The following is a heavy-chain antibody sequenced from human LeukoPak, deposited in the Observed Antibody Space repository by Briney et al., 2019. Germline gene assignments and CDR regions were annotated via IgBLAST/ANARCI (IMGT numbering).Heavy chain of an antibody. CDR2: IHNSEST. D-gene: IGHD6-19*01. Sequence: SETLSLTCTVSGGSISTSYYYWGWIHQPPGKGLEWVGNIHNSESTYYNPSLKSRVTISVDTSKNQFSLKLSSVTAADTAVYYCARLSISQGGGGWDFDYWGQGTLVTVSS. CDR1: GGSISTSYYY. CDR3: ARLSISQGGGGWDFDY. V-gene: IGHV4-39*01. J-gene: IGHJ4*02.